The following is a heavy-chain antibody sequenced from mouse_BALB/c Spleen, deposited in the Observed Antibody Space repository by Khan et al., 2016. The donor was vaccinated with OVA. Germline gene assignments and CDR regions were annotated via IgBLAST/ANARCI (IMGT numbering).Heavy chain of an antibody. CDR1: GYTFSDYW. V-gene: IGHV1-9*01. Sequence: QVQLQQSGAELMKPGASVKISCKATGYTFSDYWLEWVKQRPGHGLEWIGEILPGSGSRNYNEKFKGKATFTADKSSKTTYMQLSSLTSEDSAVYYCARVNCGSRDYFDYWGQGTTLTVSS. CDR2: ILPGSGSR. CDR3: ARVNCGSRDYFDY. D-gene: IGHD1-1*01. J-gene: IGHJ2*01.